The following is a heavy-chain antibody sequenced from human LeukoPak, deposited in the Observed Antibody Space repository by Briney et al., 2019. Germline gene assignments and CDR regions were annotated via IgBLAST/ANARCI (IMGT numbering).Heavy chain of an antibody. D-gene: IGHD3-22*01. V-gene: IGHV7-4-1*02. CDR1: GYTFTSYD. Sequence: ASVKVSCKASGYTFTSYDINWVRQAPGQGLEWMGWINTNTGNPTYAQGFTGRFVFSLDTSVSTAYLQISSLKAEDTAVYYCARDPSHYYDSSGYYGDYWGQGTLVTVSS. CDR3: ARDPSHYYDSSGYYGDY. CDR2: INTNTGNP. J-gene: IGHJ4*02.